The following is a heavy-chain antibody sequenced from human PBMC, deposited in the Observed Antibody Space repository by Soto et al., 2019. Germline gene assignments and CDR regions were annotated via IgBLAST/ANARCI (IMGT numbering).Heavy chain of an antibody. J-gene: IGHJ6*02. V-gene: IGHV1-18*01. CDR1: GYTFTVYF. CDR2: ISAYNGNT. CDR3: ARQNYYSGMDV. Sequence: APVKVSCKASGYTFTVYFITWVRQAPGQGLEWMGWISAYNGNTNYAQMLQGRVTMTTDTSTATAYMEMTSLRSDDTAVYYCARQNYYSGMDVWGQGTTVTV.